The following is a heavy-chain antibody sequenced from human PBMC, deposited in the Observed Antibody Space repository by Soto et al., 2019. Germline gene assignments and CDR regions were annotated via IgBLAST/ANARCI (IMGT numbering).Heavy chain of an antibody. D-gene: IGHD5-18*01. CDR2: IYYSGST. CDR3: ARPNTAFVLVDY. Sequence: QLQLQESGPGLVKPSETLSLTCTVSVGSISSSSYYWGWIRQPPGKGLEWIGSIYYSGSTYYNPSLKSRVTLSVDTSKNQCSLKLSSVTAADTAVYSGARPNTAFVLVDYWGQGTLVTVSS. V-gene: IGHV4-39*01. CDR1: VGSISSSSYY. J-gene: IGHJ4*02.